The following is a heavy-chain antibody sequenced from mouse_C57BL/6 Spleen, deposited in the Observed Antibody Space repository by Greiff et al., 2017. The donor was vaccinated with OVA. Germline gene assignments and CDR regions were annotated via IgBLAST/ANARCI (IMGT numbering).Heavy chain of an antibody. V-gene: IGHV14-1*01. CDR2: IDPEDGVT. Sequence: VQLQQSGAELVRPGASVKLSCTASGFNIKDYYMPWVQQRPEQGLEWIGRIDPEDGVTEYAPKFQGNATMTVDTSSNTAYLQLSSLTSEDTDVYDCTTGMVTTRYFDVWGTGTTVTVSS. D-gene: IGHD2-2*01. J-gene: IGHJ1*03. CDR3: TTGMVTTRYFDV. CDR1: GFNIKDYY.